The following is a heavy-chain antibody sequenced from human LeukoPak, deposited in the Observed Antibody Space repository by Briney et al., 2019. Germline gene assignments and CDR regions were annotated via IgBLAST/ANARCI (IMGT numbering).Heavy chain of an antibody. Sequence: PGRSLRLSCAASGFTFSSYGMHWVRQAPGKGLEWVAVIWYDGSNKYYADSVKGRFTISRDNSKNTLYLQMNSLRAEDTAVYYCARDRGYSYGLDYWGQGTLVTVSS. CDR3: ARDRGYSYGLDY. J-gene: IGHJ4*02. CDR1: GFTFSSYG. D-gene: IGHD5-18*01. V-gene: IGHV3-33*01. CDR2: IWYDGSNK.